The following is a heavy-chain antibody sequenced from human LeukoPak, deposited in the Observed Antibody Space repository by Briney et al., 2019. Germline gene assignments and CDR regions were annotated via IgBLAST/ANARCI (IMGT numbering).Heavy chain of an antibody. J-gene: IGHJ6*02. CDR1: GFTFSSYW. CDR3: ARDDVWFGEFVDYYYGMDV. Sequence: GSLRLSCAASGFTFSSYWMSWVRQAPGKGLEWVANIKQDGSEKYYVDSVKGRFTISRDNAKNSLYLQMNSLRAEDTAVYYCARDDVWFGEFVDYYYGMDVWGQGTTVTVSS. D-gene: IGHD3-10*01. V-gene: IGHV3-7*01. CDR2: IKQDGSEK.